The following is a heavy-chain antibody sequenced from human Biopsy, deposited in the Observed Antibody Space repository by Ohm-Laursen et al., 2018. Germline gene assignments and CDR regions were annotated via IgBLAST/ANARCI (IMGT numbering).Heavy chain of an antibody. J-gene: IGHJ4*02. CDR3: ARHDGNGPFALDS. Sequence: GTLSLTWTASGGSICSGSNYWARVRPPPGKGLEWTGSVYHSGTTYYRPSLKSRVTISLDTSKNQLSLKVTSVTAADTAAYYCARHDGNGPFALDSWGQGTLVTVSS. CDR1: GGSICSGSNY. V-gene: IGHV4-39*01. CDR2: VYHSGTT. D-gene: IGHD5-24*01.